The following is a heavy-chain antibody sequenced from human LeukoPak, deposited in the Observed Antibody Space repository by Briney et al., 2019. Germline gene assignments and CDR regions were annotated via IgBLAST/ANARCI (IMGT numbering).Heavy chain of an antibody. CDR2: INSDGSNT. J-gene: IGHJ4*02. CDR3: ARDLFTLTTSRDY. V-gene: IGHV3-74*01. Sequence: PGGSLRLSCAGSGFTFRYYWMHWFRHAPGKGLVWVSRINSDGSNTNYADSVKGRFTISRDNAKNTLYLQMNSLRADDTAVYYCARDLFTLTTSRDYWGQGTLVTVSS. D-gene: IGHD4-11*01. CDR1: GFTFRYYW.